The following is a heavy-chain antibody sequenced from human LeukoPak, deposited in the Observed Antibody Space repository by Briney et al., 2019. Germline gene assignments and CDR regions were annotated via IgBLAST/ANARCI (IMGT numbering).Heavy chain of an antibody. D-gene: IGHD2-2*01. CDR1: GGSISSYY. CDR3: ATLPYCSSTSCYGGVPYYFDY. CDR2: IYYSGST. Sequence: PSETLSLTCTVSGGSISSYYWSWIRQPPGKGLEWIGSIYYSGSTYYNPSLKSRVTISVDTSKNQFSLKLSSVTAADTAVYYCATLPYCSSTSCYGGVPYYFDYWGQGTLVTVSS. V-gene: IGHV4-59*05. J-gene: IGHJ4*02.